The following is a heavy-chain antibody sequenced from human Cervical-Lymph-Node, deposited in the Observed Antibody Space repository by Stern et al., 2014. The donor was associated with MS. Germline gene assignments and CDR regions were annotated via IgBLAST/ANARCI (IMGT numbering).Heavy chain of an antibody. D-gene: IGHD2-21*02. J-gene: IGHJ4*02. CDR1: GFSFSDAW. CDR3: NAWAYCGGDCPRFDY. Sequence: VQLVESGGDLVKPGGSLRLSCAVSGFSFSDAWMTWVRQAPGKGLEWVGRVKSKTGGGTTGYAAPVKGRFNISRDDSENTVYLQMSSLKTEDTAIYYCNAWAYCGGDCPRFDYWGQGILVTVSS. V-gene: IGHV3-15*01. CDR2: VKSKTGGGTT.